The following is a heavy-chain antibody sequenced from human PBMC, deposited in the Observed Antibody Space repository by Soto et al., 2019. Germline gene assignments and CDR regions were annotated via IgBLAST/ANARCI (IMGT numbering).Heavy chain of an antibody. V-gene: IGHV4-59*01. J-gene: IGHJ6*02. Sequence: PSETLSLTCNVSGGSISGYYWSWIRQPPGKGLEYIGYIYYRGSTNYNPSLESRVTMSVDTSRNQFSLKVNSVTAADTAVYYCARQQLLTFYYALDVWGQGTTVTVS. CDR2: IYYRGST. CDR3: ARQQLLTFYYALDV. CDR1: GGSISGYY. D-gene: IGHD2-2*01.